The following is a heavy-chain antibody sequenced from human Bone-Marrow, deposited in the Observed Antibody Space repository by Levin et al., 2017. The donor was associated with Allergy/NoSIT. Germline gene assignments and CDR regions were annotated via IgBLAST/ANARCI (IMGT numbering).Heavy chain of an antibody. V-gene: IGHV3-11*01. CDR1: GFTFSDYY. D-gene: IGHD6-6*01. CDR2: ISSSGSTI. J-gene: IGHJ6*02. CDR3: ARDPLIAARFYYYYGMDV. Sequence: SCAASGFTFSDYYMSWIRQAPGKGLEWVSYISSSGSTIYYADSVKGRFTISRDNAKNSLYLQMNSLRAEDTAVYYCARDPLIAARFYYYYGMDVWGQGTTVTVSS.